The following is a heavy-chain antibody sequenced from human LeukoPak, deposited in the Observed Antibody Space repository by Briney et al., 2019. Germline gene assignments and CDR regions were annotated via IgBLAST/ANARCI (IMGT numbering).Heavy chain of an antibody. J-gene: IGHJ4*02. Sequence: PSETLSLTCTVSGGSISNYYWSWIRQTPGKGLEWIGYLYYSGTTNYNPSLKSRVTISVDTSKNQFSLKLSSVTAADTAVYYCARHSGSYYFDYWGQGTLVTVSS. CDR3: ARHSGSYYFDY. CDR1: GGSISNYY. CDR2: LYYSGTT. V-gene: IGHV4-59*01. D-gene: IGHD1-26*01.